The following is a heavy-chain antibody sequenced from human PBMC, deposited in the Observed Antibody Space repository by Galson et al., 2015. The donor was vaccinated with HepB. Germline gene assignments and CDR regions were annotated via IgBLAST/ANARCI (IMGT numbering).Heavy chain of an antibody. CDR3: ARGGV. CDR2: VRNKASSHTT. CDR1: GFIFGNHY. J-gene: IGHJ6*04. D-gene: IGHD1-26*01. V-gene: IGHV3-72*01. Sequence: SLRLSCAASGFIFGNHYMDWVRQAPGKGLEWVARVRNKASSHTTEYAASVRGRFTISRDDLKNSVYLQMNSLKTEDTALYYCARGGVWGKGTTVTVSS.